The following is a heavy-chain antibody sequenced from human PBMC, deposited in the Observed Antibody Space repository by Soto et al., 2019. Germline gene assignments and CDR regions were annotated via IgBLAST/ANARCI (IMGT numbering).Heavy chain of an antibody. D-gene: IGHD1-26*01. CDR2: IYPGDSDT. V-gene: IGHV5-51*01. Sequence: GESLKISCKGSGYSFTSYWIGWARQMPGKGLEWMGIIYPGDSDTRYSPSFQGQVTISADKSISTAYLQWSSLKASDTAMYYCARLLVGATYYYYYGMDVWGQGTTVTVSS. CDR1: GYSFTSYW. CDR3: ARLLVGATYYYYYGMDV. J-gene: IGHJ6*02.